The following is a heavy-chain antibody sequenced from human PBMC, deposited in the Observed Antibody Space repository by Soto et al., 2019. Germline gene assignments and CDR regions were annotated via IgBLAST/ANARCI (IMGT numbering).Heavy chain of an antibody. CDR2: IKWSSHAGAI. CDR3: TRGGPLGNYFDY. D-gene: IGHD2-15*01. V-gene: IGHV3-15*07. Sequence: EVQLVESGGGLVKPGGSLGLSWVASGFSFSNAWMIWVRQPPGKGLEWVGRIKWSSHAGAIDYAAPVKGRFTISRDDSKNTLYLQLNSLTTEDTAVYYCTRGGPLGNYFDYWGQGTLVTVSS. J-gene: IGHJ4*02. CDR1: GFSFSNAW.